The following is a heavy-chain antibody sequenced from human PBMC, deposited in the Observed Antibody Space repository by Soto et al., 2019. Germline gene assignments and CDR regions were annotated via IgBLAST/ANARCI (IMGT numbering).Heavy chain of an antibody. CDR2: MNPNSGNT. J-gene: IGHJ6*03. CDR1: GYTFTSYD. D-gene: IGHD1-1*01. CDR3: AGGIGDWDDIPRYYYYMAV. Sequence: ASVKVSCKASGYTFTSYDINWVRQATGQGLEWMGWMNPNSGNTGYAQKFQGRVTMTRNTSISTAYMELSSLRSEDTAVYYCAGGIGDWDDIPRYYYYMAVWGKGTTATVPS. V-gene: IGHV1-8*01.